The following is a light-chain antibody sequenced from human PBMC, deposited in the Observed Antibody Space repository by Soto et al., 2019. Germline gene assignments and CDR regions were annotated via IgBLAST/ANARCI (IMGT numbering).Light chain of an antibody. CDR1: QSVSSN. Sequence: EILMTQSPATLSVSPGERATLSCRASQSVSSNLAWYQQKPGQPPRLLFYGASTAATGIPARFSGSGSGTEFMLTISSLQSEDFAIYYCQQYNNWPRTFGQGTKVESK. CDR3: QQYNNWPRT. CDR2: GAS. V-gene: IGKV3-15*01. J-gene: IGKJ1*01.